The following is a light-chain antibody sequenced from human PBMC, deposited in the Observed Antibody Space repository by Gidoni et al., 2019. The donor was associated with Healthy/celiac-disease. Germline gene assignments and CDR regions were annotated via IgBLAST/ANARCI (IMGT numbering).Light chain of an antibody. CDR1: SGHSSYA. Sequence: QLVLTQSPSASASLGASVKLTCTLSSGHSSYAIARHQQQPETGPRYLMKLNSDGSHSKGDGIPDRFSGSSSGAERYLTISSLQSEDEADYYCQTWGTGIQVFGGGTKLTVL. J-gene: IGLJ3*02. CDR3: QTWGTGIQV. CDR2: LNSDGSH. V-gene: IGLV4-69*01.